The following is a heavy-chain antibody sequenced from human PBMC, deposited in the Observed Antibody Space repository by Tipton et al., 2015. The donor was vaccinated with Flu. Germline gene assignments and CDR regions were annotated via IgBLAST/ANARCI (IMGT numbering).Heavy chain of an antibody. Sequence: LSLTCTVSGGSISSYYWSWIRQPPGKGLEWIGYIYYSGSTNYNPSLKSRVTISVDTSKNQFSLKLSSVTATDTAVYYCARHYPVGANPAFDIWGQGTMVTVSS. D-gene: IGHD1-26*01. CDR3: ARHYPVGANPAFDI. CDR1: GGSISSYY. J-gene: IGHJ3*02. V-gene: IGHV4-59*08. CDR2: IYYSGST.